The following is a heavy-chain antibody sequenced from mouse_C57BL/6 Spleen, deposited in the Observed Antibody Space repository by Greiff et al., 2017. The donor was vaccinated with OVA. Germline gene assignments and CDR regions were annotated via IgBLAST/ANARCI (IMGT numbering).Heavy chain of an antibody. J-gene: IGHJ2*01. Sequence: VQLQQPGAELVMPGASVKLSCKASGYTFISYWMHWVKQRPGQGLEWIGEIDPSDSYTNYNQKFKGKSTLTVDKSSSTAYMQLSSLTSEDAAVYYCARGLRPYYFDYWGQGTTLTVSS. CDR3: ARGLRPYYFDY. CDR2: IDPSDSYT. V-gene: IGHV1-69*01. CDR1: GYTFISYW. D-gene: IGHD2-4*01.